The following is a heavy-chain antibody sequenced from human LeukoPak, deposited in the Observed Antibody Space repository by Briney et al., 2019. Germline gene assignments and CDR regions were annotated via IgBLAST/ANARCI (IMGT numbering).Heavy chain of an antibody. D-gene: IGHD4-17*01. CDR1: GGTFSSYA. V-gene: IGHV1-46*01. CDR2: INPSGGST. CDR3: ARYYGDYEGYFQH. Sequence: ASVKVSCKASGGTFSSYAISWVRQAPGQGLEWMGIINPSGGSTSYAQKFQGRVTMTRDTSTSTVYMELSSLRSEDTAVYYCARYYGDYEGYFQHWGQGTLVTVSS. J-gene: IGHJ1*01.